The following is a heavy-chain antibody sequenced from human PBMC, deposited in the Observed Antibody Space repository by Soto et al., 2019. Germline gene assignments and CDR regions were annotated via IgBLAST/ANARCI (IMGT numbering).Heavy chain of an antibody. D-gene: IGHD3-3*01. V-gene: IGHV3-11*01. CDR2: ISSSGSTI. CDR1: GFTFSDYY. Sequence: PGGSLRLSCAASGFTFSDYYMSWIRQAPGKGLEWVSYISSSGSTIYYADSVKGRFTISRDNAKNSLYLQMNSLRAEDTAVYYCARGDYDFWSGYLGDYYYYGMDVWGQGTTVTVSS. CDR3: ARGDYDFWSGYLGDYYYYGMDV. J-gene: IGHJ6*02.